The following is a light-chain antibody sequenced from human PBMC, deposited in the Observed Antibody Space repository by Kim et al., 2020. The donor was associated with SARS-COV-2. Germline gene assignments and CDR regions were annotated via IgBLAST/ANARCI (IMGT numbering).Light chain of an antibody. V-gene: IGLV2-18*02. J-gene: IGLJ3*02. CDR2: EVT. CDR1: SSDVGTYNR. CDR3: CSYTTSGTWV. Sequence: QSALTQPASVSGSPGQSVTMSCTGTSSDVGTYNRVSWFQQSPGTAPKYMIYEVTNRPSGVPARFSGSKSGNMASLTITGLQAEDEGDYYCCSYTTSGTWVFGGGTQLTVL.